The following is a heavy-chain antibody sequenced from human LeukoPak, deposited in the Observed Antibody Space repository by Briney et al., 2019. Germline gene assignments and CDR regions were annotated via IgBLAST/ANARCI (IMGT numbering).Heavy chain of an antibody. Sequence: GRSLRLSCAASGFTFSSYGMHWVRQAPGKGLEWVAVIWYDGSNKYYADSVKGRFTISRDNSKNTLYLQMNSLRAEDTAVYYCAKAAPVGYDRRDYWGQGTLVTVSS. D-gene: IGHD3-3*01. J-gene: IGHJ4*02. CDR2: IWYDGSNK. CDR3: AKAAPVGYDRRDY. CDR1: GFTFSSYG. V-gene: IGHV3-33*06.